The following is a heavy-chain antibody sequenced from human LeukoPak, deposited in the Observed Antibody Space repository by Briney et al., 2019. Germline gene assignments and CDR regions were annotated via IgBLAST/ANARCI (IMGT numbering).Heavy chain of an antibody. D-gene: IGHD6-19*01. V-gene: IGHV3-23*01. CDR2: IRGGGERT. J-gene: IGHJ5*02. CDR3: GKDGGQYSSGPEFDP. Sequence: GRSLRLSCAASGLLFSNTAMNWARQHPGSGLEWVSAIRGGGERTFYAESVKGRFTISRDNSKNMVYLQMNSLRADDTAIYYCGKDGGQYSSGPEFDPRGQGALVTVSP. CDR1: GLLFSNTA.